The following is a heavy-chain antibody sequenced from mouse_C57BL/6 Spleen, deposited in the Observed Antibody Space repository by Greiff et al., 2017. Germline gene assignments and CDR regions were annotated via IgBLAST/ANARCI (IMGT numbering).Heavy chain of an antibody. V-gene: IGHV1-53*01. CDR2: INPSNGGT. J-gene: IGHJ2*01. CDR3: ARCPFGYYDYEDYFDY. CDR1: GYTFTSYW. Sequence: QVQLQQPGTELVKPGASVKLSCKASGYTFTSYWMHWVKQRPGQGLEWIGNINPSNGGTNYNEKFKSKATLTVDKSSSTAYMQLSSLTSEDSAVYYCARCPFGYYDYEDYFDYWGQGTTLTVSS. D-gene: IGHD2-4*01.